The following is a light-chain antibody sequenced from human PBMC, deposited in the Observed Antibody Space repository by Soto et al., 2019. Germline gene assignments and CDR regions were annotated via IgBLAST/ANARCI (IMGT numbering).Light chain of an antibody. CDR2: EVS. CDR3: SSYAGSNKSV. J-gene: IGLJ1*01. V-gene: IGLV2-8*01. CDR1: SSDVGGYNY. Sequence: QSALTQPPSASGSPGQSLTISCTGTSSDVGGYNYVSWYQQHPGKAPKLMIYEVSKRPSGVPDRFSGSKSGNTASLTVSGLQPEDEADYYCSSYAGSNKSVFGTGTKLTVL.